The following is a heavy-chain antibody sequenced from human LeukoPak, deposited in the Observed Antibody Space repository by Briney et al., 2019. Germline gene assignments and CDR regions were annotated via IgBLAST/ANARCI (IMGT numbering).Heavy chain of an antibody. V-gene: IGHV4-34*01. CDR3: ARESTYSSSWYEEIFFDY. CDR1: GGSFSGYY. D-gene: IGHD6-13*01. CDR2: INHSGST. J-gene: IGHJ4*02. Sequence: SETLSLTCAVYGGSFSGYYWSWIRQPPGKGLEWIGEINHSGSTNYNPSLKSRVTISVDTSKNQFSLKLSSVTAADTAVYYCARESTYSSSWYEEIFFDYWGQGTLVTVSS.